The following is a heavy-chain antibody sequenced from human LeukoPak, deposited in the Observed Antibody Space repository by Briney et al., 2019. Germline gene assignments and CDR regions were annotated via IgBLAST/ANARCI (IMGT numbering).Heavy chain of an antibody. D-gene: IGHD6-19*01. Sequence: ASVKVSCKVSGYTLTELSMHWVRQAPGKGLEWMGGFDPEDGETIYAQKFQGRVTMTEDTSTDTAYMELSSLRSEDTAVYYCATWGYSSGWYDFDYWGQGTLVTVSS. CDR3: ATWGYSSGWYDFDY. CDR2: FDPEDGET. CDR1: GYTLTELS. J-gene: IGHJ4*02. V-gene: IGHV1-24*01.